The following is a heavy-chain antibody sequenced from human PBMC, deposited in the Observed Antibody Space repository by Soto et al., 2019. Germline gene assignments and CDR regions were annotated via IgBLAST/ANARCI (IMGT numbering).Heavy chain of an antibody. CDR2: IYYSGST. J-gene: IGHJ6*03. Sequence: LSLTCTVSGGSISSGGYYWSWIRQHPGKGLEWIGYIYYSGSTYYNPSLKSRVTISVDTSKNQFSLKLSSVTAADTAVYYCARNGVNYYGSGSYYKHNYYYYYMDVWGKGTTVTV. CDR3: ARNGVNYYGSGSYYKHNYYYYYMDV. D-gene: IGHD3-10*01. V-gene: IGHV4-31*03. CDR1: GGSISSGGYY.